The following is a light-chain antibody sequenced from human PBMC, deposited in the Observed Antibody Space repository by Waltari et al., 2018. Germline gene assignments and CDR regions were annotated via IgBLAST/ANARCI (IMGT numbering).Light chain of an antibody. Sequence: EIVLTQSPGTLSLSPGERASLSCRASQIISTSYLAWYQQKPGQAPRLLIYGASRRATGIPDRFSGSGSGTDFTLTISRLEPEDFAVYYCQKYGSTPRPFGGGTKVEIK. CDR2: GAS. CDR1: QIISTSY. V-gene: IGKV3-20*01. J-gene: IGKJ4*01. CDR3: QKYGSTPRP.